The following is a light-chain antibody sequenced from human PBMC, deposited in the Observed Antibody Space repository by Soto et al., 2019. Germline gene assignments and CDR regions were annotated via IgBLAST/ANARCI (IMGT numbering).Light chain of an antibody. Sequence: DIVMTQSPDSLAVSLVERATIHCKSSQSVLYSSNNKNYLAWYQQKPGQPPKXXSYWASTRESGVPDRVSGSGSGTDFTLTISSLQAEDVEVYYCQQYYSTPITFGQGTRLEIK. CDR3: QQYYSTPIT. CDR2: WAS. J-gene: IGKJ5*01. V-gene: IGKV4-1*01. CDR1: QSVLYSSNNKNY.